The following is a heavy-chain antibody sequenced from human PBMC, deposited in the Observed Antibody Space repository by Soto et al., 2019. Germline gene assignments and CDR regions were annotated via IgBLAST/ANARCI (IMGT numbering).Heavy chain of an antibody. Sequence: QVQLVESGGGVVQPGRSLRLSCAASGFIFSGYSMHWVRQAPGKGLEWVAMISNDGSNKDYVDSVKGRFTISRDNSNNTLSLQINSLRAEHTAVYYCARDQFLDAFDIWAQGTMVTVSS. V-gene: IGHV3-30-3*01. CDR2: ISNDGSNK. D-gene: IGHD2-21*01. CDR1: GFIFSGYS. J-gene: IGHJ3*02. CDR3: ARDQFLDAFDI.